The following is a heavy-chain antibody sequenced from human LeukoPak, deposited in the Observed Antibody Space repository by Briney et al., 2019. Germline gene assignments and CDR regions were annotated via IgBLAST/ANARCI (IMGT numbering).Heavy chain of an antibody. D-gene: IGHD3-3*01. Sequence: PSETLSLTCTVSGASISSYYWSWIRQPPGKGLEWIGYIYYSGSTRYNPSLKSRVTTSVDTSKNQFSLKLSSVTAADTAVYYCARVGILRFPSNWFDPWGQGTLVTVSS. CDR1: GASISSYY. V-gene: IGHV4-59*01. CDR3: ARVGILRFPSNWFDP. CDR2: IYYSGST. J-gene: IGHJ5*02.